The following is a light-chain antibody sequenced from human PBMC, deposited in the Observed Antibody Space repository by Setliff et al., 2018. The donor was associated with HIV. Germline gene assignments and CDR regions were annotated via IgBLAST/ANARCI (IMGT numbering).Light chain of an antibody. CDR2: EVH. J-gene: IGLJ1*01. CDR3: CSYAGLNTYV. CDR1: SSDVGYCHY. Sequence: QSALTQPASVSGSPGQSITISCTGTSSDVGYCHYVSWYQQHPGKAPKLMIYEVHKRPSGVSNRFSGSKSGNTASLTISGLQAEDEADYYCCSYAGLNTYVFGTGTKVTVL. V-gene: IGLV2-23*02.